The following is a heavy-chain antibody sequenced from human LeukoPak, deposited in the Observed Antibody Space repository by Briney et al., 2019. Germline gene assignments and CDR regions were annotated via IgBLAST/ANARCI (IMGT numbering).Heavy chain of an antibody. D-gene: IGHD5-12*01. CDR1: GFTFSDYY. CDR3: ARSGYPVAPLDHKRRADAFDI. V-gene: IGHV3-11*03. CDR2: ISSSSSYT. Sequence: GGSLRLSCAASGFTFSDYYMSWIRQAPGKGLEWVSYISSSSSYTNYADSVKGRFTISRDNAKNSLYLQMNSLRAEDTAVYYCARSGYPVAPLDHKRRADAFDIWGQGTMVTVSS. J-gene: IGHJ3*02.